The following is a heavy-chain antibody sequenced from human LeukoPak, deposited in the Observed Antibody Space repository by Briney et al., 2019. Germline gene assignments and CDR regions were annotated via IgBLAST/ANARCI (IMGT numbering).Heavy chain of an antibody. CDR1: GFTFSTYS. Sequence: GGSLRLSCAASGFTFSTYSMNWVRQAPGKGLEWVSSISTGSSYIYYADSVKGRFTISRDNAKNSLYLQMDSLRAENTAVYYCARDLTYCGGDCYPREAFDIWGQGTMVTVSS. CDR2: ISTGSSYI. V-gene: IGHV3-21*01. J-gene: IGHJ3*02. D-gene: IGHD2-21*02. CDR3: ARDLTYCGGDCYPREAFDI.